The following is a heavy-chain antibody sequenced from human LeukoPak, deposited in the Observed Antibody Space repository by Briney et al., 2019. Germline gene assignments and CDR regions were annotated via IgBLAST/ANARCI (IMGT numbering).Heavy chain of an antibody. CDR1: GGSFSGYY. D-gene: IGHD3-3*01. CDR3: ARDRPTYYDFWSGVYYMDV. J-gene: IGHJ6*03. CDR2: IYHSGST. V-gene: IGHV4-34*01. Sequence: SETLSLTCAVYGGSFSGYYWSWIRQPPGKGLEWIGTIYHSGSTYYNPSLKSRITISVDTSKNQFSLKLSSVTAADTAVYYCARDRPTYYDFWSGVYYMDVWGKGTTVTVSS.